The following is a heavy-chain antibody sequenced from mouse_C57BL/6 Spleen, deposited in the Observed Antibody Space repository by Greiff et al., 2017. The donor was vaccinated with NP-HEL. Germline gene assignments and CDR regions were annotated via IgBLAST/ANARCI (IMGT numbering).Heavy chain of an antibody. V-gene: IGHV1-52*01. CDR1: GYTFTSYW. CDR2: IDPSDSET. Sequence: QVQLQQPGAELVRPGSSVKLSCKASGYTFTSYWMHWVKQRPIQGLEWIGNIDPSDSETHYNQKFKDKATLTVDKSSSTAYMQLSSLTSEDSAVYYCARGYYEYEDYYAMDYWGQGTSVTVSS. J-gene: IGHJ4*01. CDR3: ARGYYEYEDYYAMDY. D-gene: IGHD2-4*01.